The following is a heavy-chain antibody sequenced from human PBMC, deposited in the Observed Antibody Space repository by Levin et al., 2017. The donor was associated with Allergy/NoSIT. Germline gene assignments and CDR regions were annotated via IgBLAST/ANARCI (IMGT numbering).Heavy chain of an antibody. CDR2: IYYSGST. J-gene: IGHJ3*02. CDR1: GGSISSSSYY. V-gene: IGHV4-39*01. Sequence: PSETLSLTCTVSGGSISSSSYYWGWIRQPPGKGLEWIGSIYYSGSTYYNPSLKSRVTISVDTSKNQFSLKLSSVTAADTAVYYCARHIYRYDFWSGYRKSHDAFDIWGQGTMVTVSS. CDR3: ARHIYRYDFWSGYRKSHDAFDI. D-gene: IGHD3-3*01.